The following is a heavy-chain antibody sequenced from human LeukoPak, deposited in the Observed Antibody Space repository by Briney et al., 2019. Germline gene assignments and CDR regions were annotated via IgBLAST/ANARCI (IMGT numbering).Heavy chain of an antibody. D-gene: IGHD3-10*01. Sequence: GGSLRLSCAASEVTFSNYVMNWVRRAPGQGLEWVSGISGGGGYTYYADSVKGRFTISRDNSKNMLYLQMNSPRAEDTAVYYCTTGLRQVWFVAYWGQGTLVTVSS. CDR2: ISGGGGYT. CDR1: EVTFSNYV. V-gene: IGHV3-23*01. CDR3: TTGLRQVWFVAY. J-gene: IGHJ4*02.